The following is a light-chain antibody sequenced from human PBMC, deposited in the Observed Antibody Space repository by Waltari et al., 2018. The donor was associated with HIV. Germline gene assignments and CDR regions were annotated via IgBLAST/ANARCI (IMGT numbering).Light chain of an antibody. V-gene: IGLV1-47*01. J-gene: IGLJ3*02. CDR2: RNN. CDR1: TSNIGSHK. Sequence: QSVLTQPPSASGTPGQRVTISCSGSTSNIGSHKVYWYQQLPGTAPKLLISRNNQRPSGVPDRFAGSKSGTSASLAISGLRSEDDADYYCAAWEDRLSGWVFGGGTKLTVL. CDR3: AAWEDRLSGWV.